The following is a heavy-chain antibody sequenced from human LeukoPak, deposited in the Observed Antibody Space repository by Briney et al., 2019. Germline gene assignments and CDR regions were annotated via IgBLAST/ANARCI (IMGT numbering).Heavy chain of an antibody. D-gene: IGHD6-19*01. CDR1: GGSISSYY. CDR2: IYYSGST. V-gene: IGHV4-59*01. J-gene: IGHJ4*02. CDR3: ATTIAVADNFDY. Sequence: PSETLSLTCTVSGGSISSYYWSWIRQPPGKGLEWIGYIYYSGSTNYNPSLKSRVTISVDTSKNQFSLKLSSVTAADTAVYYCATTIAVADNFDYWGQGTLVTVSS.